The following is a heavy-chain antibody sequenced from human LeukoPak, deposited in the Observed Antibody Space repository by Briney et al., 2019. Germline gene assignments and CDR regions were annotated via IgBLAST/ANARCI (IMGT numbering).Heavy chain of an antibody. J-gene: IGHJ4*02. V-gene: IGHV7-4-1*02. CDR3: ARAASSRITMVRGVSTPDY. D-gene: IGHD3-10*01. Sequence: GASVKVSCKASGYTFIGYAMNWGRQAPGQGLGWMGWIKTNTGNPTYAQGFTGRFVFSLDTSVSTAYLQISSLKAEDTAVYYCARAASSRITMVRGVSTPDYWGQGTLVIVSS. CDR1: GYTFIGYA. CDR2: IKTNTGNP.